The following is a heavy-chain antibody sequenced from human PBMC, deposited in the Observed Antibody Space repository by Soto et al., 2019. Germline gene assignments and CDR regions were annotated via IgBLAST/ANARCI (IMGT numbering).Heavy chain of an antibody. Sequence: SETLSLTGTVSGGSISSYYWSWIRQPPGKGLEWIGNIYYSGSTNYTPSLTSRVTISVDTSKNQFSLKLSSVTAADTAVYYCARGRTGGVIIDPLDYWGQGTLVTVSS. CDR2: IYYSGST. V-gene: IGHV4-59*01. CDR3: ARGRTGGVIIDPLDY. D-gene: IGHD3-10*01. CDR1: GGSISSYY. J-gene: IGHJ4*02.